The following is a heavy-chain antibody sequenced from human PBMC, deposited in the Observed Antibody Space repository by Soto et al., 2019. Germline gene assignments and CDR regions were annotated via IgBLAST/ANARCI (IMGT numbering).Heavy chain of an antibody. D-gene: IGHD2-2*01. J-gene: IGHJ4*02. V-gene: IGHV3-23*01. CDR3: AKDQNIVVVPAPDY. Sequence: SLRLSCAASGFTFSSYAMSWVRQAPGKGLEWVSAISGSGGSTYYADSVKGRFTISRDNSKNTLYLQMNSLRAEDTAVYYCAKDQNIVVVPAPDYWGQGTLVTVSS. CDR1: GFTFSSYA. CDR2: ISGSGGST.